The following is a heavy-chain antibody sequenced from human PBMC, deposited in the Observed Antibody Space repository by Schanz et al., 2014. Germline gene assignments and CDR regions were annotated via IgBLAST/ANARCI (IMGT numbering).Heavy chain of an antibody. CDR2: VPFDGSQK. V-gene: IGHV3-30*04. CDR1: GFTFSSYA. CDR3: ARDHTTESYCSAGPPIDY. J-gene: IGHJ4*02. D-gene: IGHD1-26*01. Sequence: QVQLVESGGGVVQPGRSLRLSCAASGFTFSSYALHWVRQAPGKGLEWVAFVPFDGSQKFYADSVKGRFTISRDNSKNTLFLQMNSLRAEDTAVYYCARDHTTESYCSAGPPIDYWGQGTLLTVSS.